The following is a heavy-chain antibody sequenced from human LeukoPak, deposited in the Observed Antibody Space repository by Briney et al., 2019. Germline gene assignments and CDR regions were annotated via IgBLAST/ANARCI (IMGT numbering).Heavy chain of an antibody. V-gene: IGHV5-51*01. J-gene: IGHJ6*03. CDR2: IYPGDSDT. CDR1: GYTFNTYW. D-gene: IGHD5-24*01. Sequence: GESLKISCKGSGYTFNTYWIGWVRQMPGKGLEWMGFIYPGDSDTRYSPSFQGQVTISADMSINTAYLQWNSLKASDTAIYYCATSDRIDGYNIYMDVWGKGTTVTVFS. CDR3: ATSDRIDGYNIYMDV.